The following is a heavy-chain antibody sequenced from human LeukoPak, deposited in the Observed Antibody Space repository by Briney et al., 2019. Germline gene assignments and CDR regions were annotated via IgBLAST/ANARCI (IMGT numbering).Heavy chain of an antibody. J-gene: IGHJ6*03. CDR1: GYTFTDYY. CDR3: ATGGRTAIFGSDQYYFYMDV. D-gene: IGHD5-18*01. Sequence: ASVKVSCKASGYTFTDYYMHWMRQAPGQGLEWMGWINPASGGTKYAQKFQGRVTVARDTSISTAYMELSRLRSGDTAVYYCATGGRTAIFGSDQYYFYMDVWGKGTTVTVSS. CDR2: INPASGGT. V-gene: IGHV1-2*02.